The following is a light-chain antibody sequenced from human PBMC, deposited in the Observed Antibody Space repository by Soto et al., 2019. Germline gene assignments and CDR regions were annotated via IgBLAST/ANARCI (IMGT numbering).Light chain of an antibody. CDR1: QSISSW. CDR3: QQYNSYSRT. V-gene: IGKV1-5*03. J-gene: IGKJ1*01. Sequence: DIQMTQSPSTLSASVGDRVTITCRASQSISSWLAWYQQKPGKAPKLLIYKASSLESGVPSRFSGSGSGTESTLTISSLQPDDFATYYCQQYNSYSRTFGQGTKVDIX. CDR2: KAS.